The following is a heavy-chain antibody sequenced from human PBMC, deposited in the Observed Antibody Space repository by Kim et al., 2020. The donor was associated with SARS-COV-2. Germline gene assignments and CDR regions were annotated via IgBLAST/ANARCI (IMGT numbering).Heavy chain of an antibody. D-gene: IGHD4-17*01. CDR2: IYSGGST. V-gene: IGHV3-53*01. Sequence: GGSLRLSCAASGFTVSSNYMSWVRQAPGKGLEWVSVIYSGGSTYYADSAKGRFNISRDNSKHTLYLQMNSLRADDTAVDYCARDPLGYGDYMPYWGQGTLVTVSS. CDR1: GFTVSSNY. CDR3: ARDPLGYGDYMPY. J-gene: IGHJ4*02.